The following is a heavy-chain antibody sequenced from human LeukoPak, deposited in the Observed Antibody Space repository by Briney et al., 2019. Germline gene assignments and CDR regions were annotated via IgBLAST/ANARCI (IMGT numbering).Heavy chain of an antibody. V-gene: IGHV4-61*02. CDR1: GGSISSGSYY. J-gene: IGHJ4*02. Sequence: PSQTLSLTCTVSGGSISSGSYYWSWIRQPAGKGLEWIGRIYTSGSTNYNPSLKSRVTISVDTSKNQFSLKLSSVTAADTAVYYCARVPTSAWLRGVIINSYYFDYWGQGTLVTVSS. D-gene: IGHD3-10*01. CDR3: ARVPTSAWLRGVIINSYYFDY. CDR2: IYTSGST.